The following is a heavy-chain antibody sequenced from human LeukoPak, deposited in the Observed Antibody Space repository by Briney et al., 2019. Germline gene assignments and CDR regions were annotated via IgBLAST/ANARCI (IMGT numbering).Heavy chain of an antibody. Sequence: GASVKVSCKASGGTSSSYAISWVRQAPGQGLEWMGRIIPILGIANYAQKFQGRVTITADKSTSTAYMELSSLRSEDTAVYYCARAFELLGINLYYWGQGTLVTVSS. CDR2: IIPILGIA. CDR1: GGTSSSYA. CDR3: ARAFELLGINLYY. J-gene: IGHJ4*02. D-gene: IGHD7-27*01. V-gene: IGHV1-69*04.